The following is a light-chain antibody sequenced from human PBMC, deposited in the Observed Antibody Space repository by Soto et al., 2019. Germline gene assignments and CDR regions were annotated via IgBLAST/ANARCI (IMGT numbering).Light chain of an antibody. V-gene: IGKV3-20*01. J-gene: IGKJ2*01. CDR1: QSVSSSY. Sequence: EIVLTQSPGTLSLSPGERATLSCRASQSVSSSYLAWYQQKPGQAPRLLIYGASSRATGIPDRFSGSGSETDFTLTISRLEPEDFAVYYCQQYGSSPYTFGQGTKREIK. CDR3: QQYGSSPYT. CDR2: GAS.